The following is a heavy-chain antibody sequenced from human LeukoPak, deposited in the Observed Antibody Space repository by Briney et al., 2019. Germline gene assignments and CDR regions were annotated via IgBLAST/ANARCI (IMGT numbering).Heavy chain of an antibody. CDR3: ASGPLGIVGATSIFDY. J-gene: IGHJ4*02. D-gene: IGHD1-26*01. CDR2: INHSGST. Sequence: PSETLSLTCAVYGGSFSGYYWSWIRQPPGKGLEWIGEINHSGSTNYNPSLKSRVTISVDTSKNQFSLKLSSVTAADTAVYYCASGPLGIVGATSIFDYWAREPWSPSPQ. V-gene: IGHV4-34*01. CDR1: GGSFSGYY.